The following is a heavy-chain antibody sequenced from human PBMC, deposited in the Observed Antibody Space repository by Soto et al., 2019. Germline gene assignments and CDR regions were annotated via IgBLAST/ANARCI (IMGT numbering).Heavy chain of an antibody. V-gene: IGHV4-39*01. CDR1: GVSIGSTANY. D-gene: IGHD2-8*02. J-gene: IGHJ3*02. Sequence: SETLSLTCTVPGVSIGSTANYWGGILHPPGKGLEWIGTIYYSGTTYYNPSLKSRVTISVDTSTNQFSLKLSSVTAADTAVYYCARPSGGGAFDIWGQGTMVT. CDR2: IYYSGTT. CDR3: ARPSGGGAFDI.